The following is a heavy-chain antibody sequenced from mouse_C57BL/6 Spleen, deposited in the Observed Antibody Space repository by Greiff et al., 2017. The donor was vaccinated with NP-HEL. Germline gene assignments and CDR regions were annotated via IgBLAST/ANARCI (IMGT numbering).Heavy chain of an antibody. CDR1: GYTFTSYW. CDR2: INPSSGYT. V-gene: IGHV1-7*01. J-gene: IGHJ3*01. Sequence: VQLQQSGAELAKPGASVKLSCKASGYTFTSYWMYWVTQRPGQGLEWIGYINPSSGYTKYNQKFKDKDTLTADKSSSTAYMQLSSLTYEDSAVYYCAREADYYGSSPFAYWGQGTLVTVSA. D-gene: IGHD1-1*01. CDR3: AREADYYGSSPFAY.